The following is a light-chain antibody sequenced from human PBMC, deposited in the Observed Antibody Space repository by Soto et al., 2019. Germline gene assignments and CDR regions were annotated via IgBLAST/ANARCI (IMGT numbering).Light chain of an antibody. CDR1: QSVSSY. CDR2: DAS. J-gene: IGKJ4*01. Sequence: EIVLTQSPATLSLSPGERATLSCRASQSVSSYLAWYQQKPGQAPRLLIYDASNRATGIPARFSGSGSGTDFTLTISSLEPEDFAVYYCQQRINWPLFTFGGGTKVEIK. V-gene: IGKV3-11*01. CDR3: QQRINWPLFT.